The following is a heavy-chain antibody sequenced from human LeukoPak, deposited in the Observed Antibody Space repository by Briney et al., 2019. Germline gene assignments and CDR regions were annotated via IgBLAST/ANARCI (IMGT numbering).Heavy chain of an antibody. J-gene: IGHJ6*02. CDR2: ISGSGGST. V-gene: IGHV3-23*01. D-gene: IGHD2-2*01. CDR1: GFTFSSYA. CDR3: AKSLGEVPAANYYYYGMDV. Sequence: PGGSLRLSCAASGFTFSSYAMSWVRQAPGKGLEWVSAISGSGGSTYYADSVKGRFTISRDNSKNTLYLQMNSLRAEDTAVYYCAKSLGEVPAANYYYYGMDVWGQGTTVTASS.